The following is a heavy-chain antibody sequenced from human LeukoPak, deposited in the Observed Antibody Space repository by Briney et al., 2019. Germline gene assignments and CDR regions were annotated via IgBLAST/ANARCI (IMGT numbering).Heavy chain of an antibody. J-gene: IGHJ4*02. CDR3: ARENIDFWSGYRHEFDY. CDR1: GYTFTSYA. Sequence: ASVKVSCKASGYTFTSYAMNWVRQAPGQGLEWMGWINTNTGNPTYAQGFTGRFVFSLDTSVSTAYLQISSLKAEDTAVYYCARENIDFWSGYRHEFDYWGQGTLVTVSS. D-gene: IGHD3-3*01. CDR2: INTNTGNP. V-gene: IGHV7-4-1*02.